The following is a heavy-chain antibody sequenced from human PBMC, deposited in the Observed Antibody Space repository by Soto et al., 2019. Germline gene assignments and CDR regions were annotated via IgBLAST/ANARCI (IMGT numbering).Heavy chain of an antibody. CDR2: MYHNGGI. V-gene: IGHV4-4*02. CDR1: GASISSSSW. Sequence: QVQLQESGPGLVKPSETLSLTCAVSGASISSSSWWTWVRQPPGKGLEWIGEMYHNGGINYNPSLKSRVAISTDTSMNQFYLTLTSVNAADTAMYYCACCCHSYKIDNWGQGTLVTVSS. CDR3: ACCCHSYKIDN. D-gene: IGHD1-1*01. J-gene: IGHJ4*02.